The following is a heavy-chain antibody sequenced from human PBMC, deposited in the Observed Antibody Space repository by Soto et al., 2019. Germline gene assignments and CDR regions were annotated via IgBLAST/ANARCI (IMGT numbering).Heavy chain of an antibody. CDR2: FDPEDGET. D-gene: IGHD2-15*01. Sequence: GASVKVSCKVSGYTLTELSMHWVRQAPGKGLEWMGGFDPEDGETIYAQKFQGRVTMTEDTSTDTAYMELSSLRADDTAVYYCAKDLWAEHGAAWPADYWGQGVLVTVSS. V-gene: IGHV1-24*01. J-gene: IGHJ4*02. CDR3: AKDLWAEHGAAWPADY. CDR1: GYTLTELS.